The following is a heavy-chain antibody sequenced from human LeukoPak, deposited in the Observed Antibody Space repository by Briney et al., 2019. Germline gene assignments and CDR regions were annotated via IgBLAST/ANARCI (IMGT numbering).Heavy chain of an antibody. CDR2: IYTSGST. D-gene: IGHD3-22*01. V-gene: IGHV4-4*07. Sequence: SETLSLTCTVSGGSISSYYWSWIRQPAGKGLEWIGRIYTSGSTNYNPSLKSRVTMSVDTSKNQFSLKLSSVTAADTAVYYCARDSGYYDSSGYYSLQFFDYWGQGTLVTVSS. J-gene: IGHJ4*02. CDR3: ARDSGYYDSSGYYSLQFFDY. CDR1: GGSISSYY.